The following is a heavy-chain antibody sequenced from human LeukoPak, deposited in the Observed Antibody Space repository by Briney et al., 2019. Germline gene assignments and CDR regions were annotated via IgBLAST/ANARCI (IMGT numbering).Heavy chain of an antibody. D-gene: IGHD1-14*01. CDR3: ANPISETRLFDY. J-gene: IGHJ4*02. V-gene: IGHV3-74*01. CDR1: GFTFSSYW. CDR2: LDTDGSSA. Sequence: GGSLRLSCAASGFTFSSYWMHWVRQAPGKGLVWVSRLDTDGSSATYADSVKGRFTISRDNAKNTVYLQMNSLRVEDTGVYYCANPISETRLFDYWGQGTLVTVSS.